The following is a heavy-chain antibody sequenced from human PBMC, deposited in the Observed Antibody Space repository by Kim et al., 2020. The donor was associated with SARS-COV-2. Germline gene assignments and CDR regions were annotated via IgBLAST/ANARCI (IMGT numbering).Heavy chain of an antibody. CDR1: GGSISSYY. V-gene: IGHV4-59*01. D-gene: IGHD3-10*01. Sequence: SETLSLTCTVSGGSISSYYWSWIRQPPGKGLEWIGYIYYRGSTNYNPSLKSRVTISVDTSKNQFSLKLSSVTAADTAVYYCAKTLTYYYGSGSYSSKGAWFDPWGQGTLVTVSS. CDR2: IYYRGST. CDR3: AKTLTYYYGSGSYSSKGAWFDP. J-gene: IGHJ5*02.